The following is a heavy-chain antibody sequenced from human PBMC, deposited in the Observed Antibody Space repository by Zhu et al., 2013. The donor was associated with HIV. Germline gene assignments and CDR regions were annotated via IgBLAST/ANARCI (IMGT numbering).Heavy chain of an antibody. Sequence: QVQLVQSGADVKEPGASVKVSCKSSGYTFGSYEINWLRQATGQGPEWIGWMNPNSGNRDYAQKFQGRVTITMTSSISTVYMELSSLRSDDTAVYYCVRGGYRWAFDIWGQGTVVIVSS. D-gene: IGHD2-8*02. J-gene: IGHJ3*02. V-gene: IGHV1-8*01. CDR3: VRGGYRWAFDI. CDR2: MNPNSGNR. CDR1: GYTFGSYE.